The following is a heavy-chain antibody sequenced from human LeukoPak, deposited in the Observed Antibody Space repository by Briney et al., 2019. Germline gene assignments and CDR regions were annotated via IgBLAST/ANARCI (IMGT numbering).Heavy chain of an antibody. J-gene: IGHJ4*02. V-gene: IGHV1-2*02. D-gene: IGHD3-16*02. Sequence: GASVKVSCKASRYTFTGYYMHWVRQAPGQGLEWMGWINPNSGGTNYAQKFQGRVTMTRDTSISTAYMELSSLRSEDTAVYYCASRQDLYDYVWGSYRPLYYFDYWGQGTLVTVSS. CDR3: ASRQDLYDYVWGSYRPLYYFDY. CDR1: RYTFTGYY. CDR2: INPNSGGT.